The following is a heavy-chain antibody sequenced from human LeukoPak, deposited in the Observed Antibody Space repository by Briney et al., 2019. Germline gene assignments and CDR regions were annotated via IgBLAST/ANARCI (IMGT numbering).Heavy chain of an antibody. D-gene: IGHD3-3*01. V-gene: IGHV4-38-2*01. CDR3: ARHSTWSGPGP. CDR1: GYSISSGYY. J-gene: IGHJ5*02. CDR2: IYHSGST. Sequence: SETLSLTCAVSGYSISSGYYWGWIRQPPGKGLEWIGSIYHSGSTYYNPSLKSRVTISVDTFKNQFSLKLSSVTAADTAVYYCARHSTWSGPGPWGQGTLVTVSS.